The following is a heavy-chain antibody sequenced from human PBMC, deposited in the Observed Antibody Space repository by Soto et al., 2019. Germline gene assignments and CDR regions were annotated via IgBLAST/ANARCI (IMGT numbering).Heavy chain of an antibody. J-gene: IGHJ4*02. Sequence: SETLSLTCTVSGGSVSSGSYYWSWIRQPPGKGLEWIGYIYYSGSTNYNPSLRSRVTISVDTSKNQFSLKLRSVTAADTAVYYCATLPPRIVVVVLPIPSWGQGTLVPVS. V-gene: IGHV4-61*01. CDR1: GGSVSSGSYY. CDR2: IYYSGST. D-gene: IGHD2-15*01. CDR3: ATLPPRIVVVVLPIPS.